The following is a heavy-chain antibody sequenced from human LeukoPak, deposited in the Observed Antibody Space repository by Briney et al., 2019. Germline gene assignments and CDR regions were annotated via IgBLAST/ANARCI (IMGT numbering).Heavy chain of an antibody. V-gene: IGHV3-23*01. CDR1: GFTFSSYA. J-gene: IGHJ6*02. CDR3: AKCLQYYYYGMDV. D-gene: IGHD5/OR15-5a*01. CDR2: ISGSGGST. Sequence: PGGSLRLSCAASGFTFSSYAMSWVRQAPGKGLEWVSAISGSGGSTCYADSVKGRFTISRDNSKNTLYLQMNSPRAEDTAVYYCAKCLQYYYYGMDVWGQGTTVTVSS.